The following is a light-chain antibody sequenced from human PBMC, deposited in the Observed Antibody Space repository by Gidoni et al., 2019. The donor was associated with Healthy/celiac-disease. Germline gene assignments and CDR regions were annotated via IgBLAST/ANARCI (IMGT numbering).Light chain of an antibody. CDR2: WAS. J-gene: IGKJ2*01. CDR1: QSVLYSSNNKNY. V-gene: IGKV4-1*01. Sequence: DSVMTQPPDSLCGSLGERAPITCKSSQSVLYSSNNKNYLAWYQQKPGQPPKLLIYWASTRESGVPDRFSGSGSGTDFTLTISSLQAEDVAVYYCQQYYSTPYTFGQGTKLEIK. CDR3: QQYYSTPYT.